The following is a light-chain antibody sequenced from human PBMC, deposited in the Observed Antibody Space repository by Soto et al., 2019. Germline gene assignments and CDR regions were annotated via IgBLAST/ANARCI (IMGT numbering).Light chain of an antibody. CDR1: QSVSSS. CDR2: DAS. Sequence: EIVLTQSPATLSLSPGERATLSCRASQSVSSSLAWYQQRPGQAPRLLIYDASNRATGIPARFSGSGSGTDFTLTISILEPEDVGVYYCQQRNSWWTFGQGTKVEIK. J-gene: IGKJ1*01. V-gene: IGKV3-11*01. CDR3: QQRNSWWT.